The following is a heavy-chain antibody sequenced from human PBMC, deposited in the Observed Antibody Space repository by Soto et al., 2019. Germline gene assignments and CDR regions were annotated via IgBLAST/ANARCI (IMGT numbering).Heavy chain of an antibody. CDR3: ARNVGEMAGTKGWFDP. CDR2: IYHSGST. V-gene: IGHV4-4*02. CDR1: GGSISSSNL. Sequence: SETLSLTCAVSGGSISSSNLWSWVRQPPGKGLEWIGEIYHSGSTNYNPSLKSRVTISVDKSKNQFSLKLSSVTAADTAVYYCARNVGEMAGTKGWFDPWGQGTLVTVSS. J-gene: IGHJ5*02. D-gene: IGHD6-19*01.